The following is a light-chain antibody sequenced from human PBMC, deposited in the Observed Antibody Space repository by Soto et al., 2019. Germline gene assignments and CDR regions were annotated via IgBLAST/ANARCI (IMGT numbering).Light chain of an antibody. Sequence: EIVMTQSPATLSVSPGERATLSCSASQSVSSNLAWYQQRLGQTSRLLISGASTRATGIPARFSGSVSGTEFILTISSLQSEDFAIYYCQQYNNWPRTFGQGTKVEIK. V-gene: IGKV3-15*01. CDR1: QSVSSN. CDR3: QQYNNWPRT. J-gene: IGKJ1*01. CDR2: GAS.